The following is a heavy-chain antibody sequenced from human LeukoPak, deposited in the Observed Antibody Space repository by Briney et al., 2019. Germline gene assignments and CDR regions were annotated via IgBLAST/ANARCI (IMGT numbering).Heavy chain of an antibody. CDR1: GGSFSGYY. J-gene: IGHJ4*02. Sequence: PSETLSLTCAVYGGSFSGYYWSWIRQPPGKGLEWIGEINHSGSTNYNPSLKSRVTISVDTSKNQFSLKLSSVTAADTAVYYCARVDTAMAKDPYYFDYWGQGTLVTVS. V-gene: IGHV4-34*01. D-gene: IGHD5-18*01. CDR3: ARVDTAMAKDPYYFDY. CDR2: INHSGST.